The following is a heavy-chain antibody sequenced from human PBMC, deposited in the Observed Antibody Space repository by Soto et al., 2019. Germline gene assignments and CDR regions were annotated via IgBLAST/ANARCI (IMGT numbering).Heavy chain of an antibody. CDR2: ISGSGGTT. D-gene: IGHD3-22*01. Sequence: EVQLLESGGGLVQPGGSLRLSCAASGFTFTYAMSWVRQAPGKGLEWVSAISGSGGTTYYAVSVKGRFTVSRDNSKNTLYLQMSSLRAEDTAVYYCAKDSDFYDSTLYFDYWGQGTLVTVSS. CDR1: GFTFTYA. CDR3: AKDSDFYDSTLYFDY. V-gene: IGHV3-23*01. J-gene: IGHJ4*02.